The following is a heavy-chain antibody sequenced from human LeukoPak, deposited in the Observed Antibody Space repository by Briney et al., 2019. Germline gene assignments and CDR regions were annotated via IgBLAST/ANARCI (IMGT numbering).Heavy chain of an antibody. Sequence: PGGSLRLSCVGAGLSNSDYGMSWVRQAPGKGLEWVSVIYSGGSTYYADSVKGRFTISRDNSKSTLYLQMNSLRAEDTAVYYCAREREGVSSSGNYYYYYMDVWGKGTTVTVSS. CDR1: GLSNSDYG. V-gene: IGHV3-53*01. CDR3: AREREGVSSSGNYYYYYMDV. J-gene: IGHJ6*03. D-gene: IGHD6-6*01. CDR2: IYSGGST.